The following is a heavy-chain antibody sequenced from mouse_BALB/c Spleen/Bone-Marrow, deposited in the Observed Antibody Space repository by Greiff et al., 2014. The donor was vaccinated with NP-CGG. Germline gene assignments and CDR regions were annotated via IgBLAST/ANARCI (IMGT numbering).Heavy chain of an antibody. V-gene: IGHV1-9*01. D-gene: IGHD3-1*01. CDR2: ILPGSGST. CDR3: ARLGMRSFDY. J-gene: IGHJ2*01. Sequence: QVQLQQSGADLMKPGASEKISCKATGYRFNSYWVEWVKQRPGHGLEWIGEILPGSGSTNFNEKFKGKATFTAYTSSNTAYMQISSLTSEDSAVYYCARLGMRSFDYWGQGTTLTVSS. CDR1: GYRFNSYW.